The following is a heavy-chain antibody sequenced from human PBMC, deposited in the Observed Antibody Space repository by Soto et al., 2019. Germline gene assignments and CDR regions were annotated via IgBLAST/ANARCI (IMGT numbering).Heavy chain of an antibody. CDR2: ISYSGST. CDR3: VRSTAPYFDWLLNYMDV. CDR1: GGSISSYY. D-gene: IGHD3-9*01. V-gene: IGHV4-59*01. J-gene: IGHJ6*03. Sequence: SETLSLTCTVSGGSISSYYWTWIRQPPGKGLEWIGYISYSGSTNYNPSLKSRVTISVDTSKNQFSLKLSSVTAADTAVYYCVRSTAPYFDWLLNYMDVWGKGTTVTVSS.